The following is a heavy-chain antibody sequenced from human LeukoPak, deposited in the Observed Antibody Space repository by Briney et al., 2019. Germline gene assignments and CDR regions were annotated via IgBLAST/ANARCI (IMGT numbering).Heavy chain of an antibody. Sequence: GESLKISCKGSGYMFTTYWIGWVRQMPGEGLEWMGLIYPGDSDTRYSPSFQGQVTISADKSISTAYLQWSSLKASDTAMYYCARQPLRYLSTLDYWGQGTLVTVSS. J-gene: IGHJ4*02. V-gene: IGHV5-51*01. CDR3: ARQPLRYLSTLDY. D-gene: IGHD3-9*01. CDR2: IYPGDSDT. CDR1: GYMFTTYW.